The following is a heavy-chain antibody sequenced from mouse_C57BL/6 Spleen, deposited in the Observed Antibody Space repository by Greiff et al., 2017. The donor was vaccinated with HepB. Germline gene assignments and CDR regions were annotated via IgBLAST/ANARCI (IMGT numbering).Heavy chain of an antibody. CDR3: AIYYSYYYGAYYFDY. D-gene: IGHD1-1*01. J-gene: IGHJ2*01. Sequence: QVQLQQPGAELVKPGASVKVSCKASGYTFTSYWMHWVKQRPGQGLEWIGRIHPSDSDTNYNQKFKGKATSTVDKSSSSAYMQLSSLTSEDSAVYYCAIYYSYYYGAYYFDYWGQGTTLTVSS. V-gene: IGHV1-74*01. CDR2: IHPSDSDT. CDR1: GYTFTSYW.